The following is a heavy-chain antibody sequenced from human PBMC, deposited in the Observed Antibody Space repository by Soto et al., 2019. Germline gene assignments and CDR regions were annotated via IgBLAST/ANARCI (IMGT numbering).Heavy chain of an antibody. J-gene: IGHJ4*02. CDR2: IWYDGSNK. CDR3: AIDLPDDNWNPPGFDY. D-gene: IGHD1-20*01. Sequence: GGSLRLSCAASGFTFSSYGMHWVRQAPGKGLEWVAVIWYDGSNKYYADSVKGRFTISRDNSKNTLYLQMNSLRAEDTAVYYCAIDLPDDNWNPPGFDYWAQGTLVPVSS. V-gene: IGHV3-33*01. CDR1: GFTFSSYG.